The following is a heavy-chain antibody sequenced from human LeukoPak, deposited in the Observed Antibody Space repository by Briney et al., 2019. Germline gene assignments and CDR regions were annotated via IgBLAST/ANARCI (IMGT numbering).Heavy chain of an antibody. J-gene: IGHJ4*02. CDR1: GDSFSGYY. Sequence: SETLSLTCAVYGDSFSGYYWSWIRQSPGTGLEWIGEVNDRGTTNYNPNLKSRVTISVVTSSNQFSLKLTSVTAADTALYFCATRRGGPYPYYFDHWDQGALVTVSS. CDR2: VNDRGTT. V-gene: IGHV4-34*01. CDR3: ATRRGGPYPYYFDH. D-gene: IGHD2-15*01.